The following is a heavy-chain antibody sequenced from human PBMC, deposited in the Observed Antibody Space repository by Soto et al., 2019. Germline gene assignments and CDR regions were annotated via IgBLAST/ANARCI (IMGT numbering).Heavy chain of an antibody. CDR2: IYKDGTEK. D-gene: IGHD1-26*01. J-gene: IGHJ4*02. CDR1: GITFSNYW. V-gene: IGHV3-7*02. CDR3: ATRPPGGSYRFDY. Sequence: GGSLRLSCVASGITFSNYWMTWVRQAPGKGLEWVANIYKDGTEKHYVDSVKGRFSISRDNTKDSLSLQMNYLRAEDTALYYSATRPPGGSYRFDYWGQGSLVTVSS.